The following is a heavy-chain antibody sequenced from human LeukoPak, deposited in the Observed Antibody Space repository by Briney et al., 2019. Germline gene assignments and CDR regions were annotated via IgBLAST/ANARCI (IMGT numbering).Heavy chain of an antibody. CDR2: IYPGDSDT. CDR1: GYSFTSYW. D-gene: IGHD6-13*01. J-gene: IGHJ4*02. Sequence: GESLKISCKGSGYSFTSYWIGWVRQMPGKGLEWMGIIYPGDSDTRYSPSFHGQFTISADKSISTAYLQWSSLKASDTAIYYCARRVAAAFDYWGQGTLVTVSS. CDR3: ARRVAAAFDY. V-gene: IGHV5-51*01.